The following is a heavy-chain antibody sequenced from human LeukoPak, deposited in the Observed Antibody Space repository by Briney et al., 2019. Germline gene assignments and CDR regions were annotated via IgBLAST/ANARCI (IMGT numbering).Heavy chain of an antibody. CDR3: ARVERYDYVWGSYPQGDY. CDR2: ISSSSSYI. CDR1: GFTFSSYS. Sequence: GGSLRLSCAASGFTFSSYSMNWVRQAPGKGLEWVSSISSSSSYIYYADSVKGRFTISRDNAKNSPYLQMNSLRAEDTAVYYCARVERYDYVWGSYPQGDYWGQGTLVTVSS. V-gene: IGHV3-21*01. J-gene: IGHJ4*02. D-gene: IGHD3-16*02.